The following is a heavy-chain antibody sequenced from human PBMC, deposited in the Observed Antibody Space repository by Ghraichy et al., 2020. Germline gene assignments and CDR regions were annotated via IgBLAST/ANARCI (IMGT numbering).Heavy chain of an antibody. D-gene: IGHD3-10*01. Sequence: GGSLRLSCAVSGFIFSDYWMDWVRQAPGKGLEWVGRSRGKARSYTTEYAASVKGRFTISRDDSKNSLYLQINSLKTEDTAVYYCTRLAGSGSYREYDYWGQGSLVTVSS. J-gene: IGHJ4*02. CDR3: TRLAGSGSYREYDY. V-gene: IGHV3-72*01. CDR1: GFIFSDYW. CDR2: SRGKARSYTT.